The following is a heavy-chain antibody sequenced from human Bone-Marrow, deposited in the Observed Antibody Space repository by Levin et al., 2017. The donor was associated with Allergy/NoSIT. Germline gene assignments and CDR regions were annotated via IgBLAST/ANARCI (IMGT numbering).Heavy chain of an antibody. CDR1: GFTFTNAW. CDR2: IKTKADGGAA. CDR3: SLQYFDY. D-gene: IGHD4-11*01. Sequence: GESLKISCAASGFTFTNAWMNWVRQAPGKGLEWVGRIKTKADGGAADYAAPVKGRFIISRDDSKNTVFLQMNNLETEDTAVYYCSLQYFDYWGQGSLVAVSS. V-gene: IGHV3-15*07. J-gene: IGHJ4*02.